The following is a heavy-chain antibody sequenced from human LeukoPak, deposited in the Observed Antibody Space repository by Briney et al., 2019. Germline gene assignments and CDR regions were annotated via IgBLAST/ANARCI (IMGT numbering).Heavy chain of an antibody. CDR1: GGSISNYY. CDR3: ARESPYSGSYHDY. D-gene: IGHD1-26*01. J-gene: IGHJ4*02. CDR2: FYISGST. Sequence: SETLSLTCTVSGGSISNYYWSWIRQPAGKGLEGIGRFYISGSTNYNPSLKSRVTMSVDTSKNQFSLKLSSVTAADTAVYYCARESPYSGSYHDYWGQGTLVTVSS. V-gene: IGHV4-4*07.